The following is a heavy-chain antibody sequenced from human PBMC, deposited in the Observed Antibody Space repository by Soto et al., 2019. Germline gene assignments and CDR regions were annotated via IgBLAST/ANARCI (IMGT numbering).Heavy chain of an antibody. V-gene: IGHV3-21*06. CDR2: ISSSSSNI. Sequence: EVQLVESGGGLVKPGGSLRLSCAASGFTFSSYSMNWVRQAPGKGLEWVSSISSSSSNIYYADAVKGRFTMSRDNAKNFVYLQMNSLGGEDTAGYYCARVGGRGGGGYFDLWGRGTLVTVSS. J-gene: IGHJ2*01. D-gene: IGHD3-16*01. CDR3: ARVGGRGGGGYFDL. CDR1: GFTFSSYS.